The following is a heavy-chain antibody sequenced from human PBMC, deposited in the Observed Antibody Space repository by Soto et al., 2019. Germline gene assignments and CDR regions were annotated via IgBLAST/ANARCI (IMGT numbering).Heavy chain of an antibody. CDR2: VHYTGST. Sequence: QVQLQESGPGLVKPSQTLSLTCTVCGGSISSDEYYWSWIRQPPGKGLEWIGCVHYTGSTNYSPSLKSRAAISLDTSKNQFSLKLRSVTAADTAIYYCARDHCRSGNCYNGMDVWGQGTTVTVSS. CDR1: GGSISSDEYY. CDR3: ARDHCRSGNCYNGMDV. D-gene: IGHD3-22*01. J-gene: IGHJ6*02. V-gene: IGHV4-30-4*01.